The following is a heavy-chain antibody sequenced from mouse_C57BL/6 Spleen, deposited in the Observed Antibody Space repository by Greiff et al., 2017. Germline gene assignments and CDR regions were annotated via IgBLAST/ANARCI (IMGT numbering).Heavy chain of an antibody. V-gene: IGHV1-50*01. CDR1: GYTFTSYW. Sequence: VQLQQPGAELVKPGASVKLSCKASGYTFTSYWLQWVKQRPGQGLEWIGEIDPSDSYTNYNQKFKGKATLTVDTSSSTAYMQLSSLTSEDSAVYYCARRYYSNYVMDYWGQGTSVTVSS. CDR3: ARRYYSNYVMDY. D-gene: IGHD2-5*01. CDR2: IDPSDSYT. J-gene: IGHJ4*01.